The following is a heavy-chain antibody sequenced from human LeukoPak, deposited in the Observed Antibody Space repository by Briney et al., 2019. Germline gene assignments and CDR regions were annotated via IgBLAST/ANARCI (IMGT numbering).Heavy chain of an antibody. D-gene: IGHD3-10*01. V-gene: IGHV1-24*01. J-gene: IGHJ4*02. Sequence: ASVKVSCKVSGYTLTELSMHWVRQAPGKGLEWVGGFDPEDGETIYAQKFQGRVTMTEDTSTDTAYMELSSLRSEDTAVYYCATGTYYYGSGSSPGLGYWGQGTLVTVSS. CDR3: ATGTYYYGSGSSPGLGY. CDR1: GYTLTELS. CDR2: FDPEDGET.